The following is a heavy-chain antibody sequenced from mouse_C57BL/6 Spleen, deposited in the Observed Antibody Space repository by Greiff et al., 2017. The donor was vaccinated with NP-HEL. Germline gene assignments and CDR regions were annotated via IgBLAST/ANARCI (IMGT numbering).Heavy chain of an antibody. J-gene: IGHJ2*01. CDR1: GFNFKDYY. Sequence: VQLQQSGAELVQPGASVKLSCTASGFNFKDYYMHWVKQRPEQGLEWIGRIDPEDGETKYAPNFQGKATITADPSSTTAYLQLSSLTSEDTAVYYCARGGGSSPYFDYWGQGTTLTVSS. V-gene: IGHV14-2*01. CDR3: ARGGGSSPYFDY. CDR2: IDPEDGET. D-gene: IGHD1-1*01.